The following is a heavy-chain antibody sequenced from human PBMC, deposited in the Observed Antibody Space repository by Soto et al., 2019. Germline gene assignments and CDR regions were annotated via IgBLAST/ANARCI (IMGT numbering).Heavy chain of an antibody. CDR2: IKDGGRT. CDR3: ARGQEGVVATH. J-gene: IGHJ4*02. D-gene: IGHD5-12*01. CDR1: GGSLSGYY. V-gene: IGHV4-34*01. Sequence: QVQLQQWGAGLLKPSETLSLNCAVNGGSLSGYYWSWIRQPPGKGLAWRREIKDGGRTNYSPSLNSRATISSDTSNTKFSLRLYSVSAADTGVYYCARGQEGVVATHWDQGTLVTVSS.